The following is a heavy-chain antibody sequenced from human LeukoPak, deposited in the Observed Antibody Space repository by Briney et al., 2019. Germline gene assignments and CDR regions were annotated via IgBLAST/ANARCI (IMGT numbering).Heavy chain of an antibody. D-gene: IGHD6-19*01. CDR3: ITEGQYVAGSLAFDY. J-gene: IGHJ4*02. Sequence: PGGSLRLSCAASGFTFSNAWMSWVRQAPGKGLEWVGRIKSKTDGGTTDYAAPVKGRFTISRDDSKNTLYLQMNSLKTEDTAVYYCITEGQYVAGSLAFDYWGQGTLVTVSS. V-gene: IGHV3-15*01. CDR2: IKSKTDGGTT. CDR1: GFTFSNAW.